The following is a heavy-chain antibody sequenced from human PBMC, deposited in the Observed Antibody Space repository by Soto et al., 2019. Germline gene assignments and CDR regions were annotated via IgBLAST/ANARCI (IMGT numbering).Heavy chain of an antibody. J-gene: IGHJ3*02. D-gene: IGHD3-22*01. Sequence: GSLRLSCAASGFTFSSYGMHWVRQAPGKGLEWVAVIWYDGSNKYYADSVKGRFTISRDNSKNTLYLQMNSLRAEDTAVYYCARGFVYDSSGPDAFDIWGQGTMVTVSS. V-gene: IGHV3-33*01. CDR3: ARGFVYDSSGPDAFDI. CDR1: GFTFSSYG. CDR2: IWYDGSNK.